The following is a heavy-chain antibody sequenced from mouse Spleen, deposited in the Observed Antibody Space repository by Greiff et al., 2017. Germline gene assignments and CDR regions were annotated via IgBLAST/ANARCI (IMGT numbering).Heavy chain of an antibody. J-gene: IGHJ2*01. V-gene: IGHV5-4*03. CDR1: GFTFSSYA. CDR2: ISDGGSYT. CDR3: ARGPTVVATDYFDY. Sequence: EVKLVESGGGLVKPGGSLKLSCAASGFTFSSYAMSWVRQTPEKRLEWVATISDGGSYTYYPDNVKGRFTISRDNAKNNLYLQMSHLKSEDTAMYYCARGPTVVATDYFDYWGQGTTLTVSS. D-gene: IGHD1-1*01.